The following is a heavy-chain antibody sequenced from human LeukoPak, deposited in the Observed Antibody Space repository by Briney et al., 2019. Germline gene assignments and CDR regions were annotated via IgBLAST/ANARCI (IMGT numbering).Heavy chain of an antibody. CDR2: ITGGGVNT. V-gene: IGHV3-23*01. J-gene: IGHJ4*02. D-gene: IGHD6-13*01. CDR1: GFTFTSYA. Sequence: GGSLRLSCAASGFTFTSYAMNWVRLAPGKGLEWVSSITGGGVNTNYADSVKGRFTISRDTSKNILYLQMNNLRAEDTAIYYCAKASGSSSSWTFDYWGQGTLVTVSS. CDR3: AKASGSSSSWTFDY.